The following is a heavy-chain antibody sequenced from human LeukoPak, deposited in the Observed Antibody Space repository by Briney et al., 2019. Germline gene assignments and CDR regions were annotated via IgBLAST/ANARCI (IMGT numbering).Heavy chain of an antibody. Sequence: PGGSLRLSCAASGFTVSSNYMSWVRQAPGKGLEWVSVIYSGGSTYYADSVKGRFTISRDNSKNTLYLQMNSLRAEDTAVYYCARGRFEDYYGMDVWGQGTTVTVSS. CDR1: GFTVSSNY. CDR3: ARGRFEDYYGMDV. V-gene: IGHV3-53*01. CDR2: IYSGGST. J-gene: IGHJ6*02.